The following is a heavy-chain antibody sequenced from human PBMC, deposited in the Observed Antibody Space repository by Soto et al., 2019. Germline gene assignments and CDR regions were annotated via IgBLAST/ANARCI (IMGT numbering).Heavy chain of an antibody. V-gene: IGHV3-73*01. CDR3: VQAPAAHFSPPDSDD. J-gene: IGHJ1*01. CDR2: IRSKANSYAT. D-gene: IGHD2-2*01. Sequence: GGSLRLSCAASGFTFSGSAMHWVRQASGKGLEWVGRIRSKANSYATAYAASVKGRFTISRDDSKNTAYLQMNSLKPEDTAVYYCVQAPAAHFSPPDSDDWGQGNLVTAS. CDR1: GFTFSGSA.